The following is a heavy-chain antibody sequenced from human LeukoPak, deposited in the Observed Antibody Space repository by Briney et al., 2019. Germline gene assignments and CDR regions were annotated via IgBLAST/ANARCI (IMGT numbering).Heavy chain of an antibody. CDR3: ARGPTISETGYFDY. CDR2: INHRGDT. V-gene: IGHV4-34*01. D-gene: IGHD1-1*01. J-gene: IGHJ4*03. Sequence: SETLSLICAVYGGSFSAYYWSWVRQSPGKGLEWIAEINHRGDTNYNPSVKSRVTISVDTSKNQFSLKVTSLTAADTAIYYCARGPTISETGYFDYWGQGTLVTVSS. CDR1: GGSFSAYY.